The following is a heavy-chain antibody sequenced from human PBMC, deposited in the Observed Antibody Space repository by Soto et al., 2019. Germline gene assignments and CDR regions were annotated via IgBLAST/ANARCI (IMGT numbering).Heavy chain of an antibody. Sequence: SETLSLTCAVSGGSISSGDFSWNWIRQPPGKGLEYIGYIYYGGSTYYNPSLQSRVTMSVDRSRNQFSLKLNSVTAADTAVYYCARDRGAAPFDYWGQGTLVTVSS. V-gene: IGHV4-30-2*01. CDR3: ARDRGAAPFDY. CDR1: GGSISSGDFS. CDR2: IYYGGST. D-gene: IGHD6-25*01. J-gene: IGHJ4*02.